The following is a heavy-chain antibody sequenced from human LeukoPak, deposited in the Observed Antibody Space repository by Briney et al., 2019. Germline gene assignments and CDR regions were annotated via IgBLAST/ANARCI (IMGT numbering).Heavy chain of an antibody. CDR3: AKDLTWGTKYFDY. V-gene: IGHV3-23*01. J-gene: IGHJ4*02. CDR2: ISGGGGST. CDR1: GFTFSNYA. Sequence: GGSLRLSCAASGFTFSNYAMSWVRQAPGKGLEWVSSISGGGGSTYYADSVKGRFTNSRDNSKNTLYLQMNSLRAEDTAVYYCAKDLTWGTKYFDYWGQGTLVTVSS. D-gene: IGHD3-16*01.